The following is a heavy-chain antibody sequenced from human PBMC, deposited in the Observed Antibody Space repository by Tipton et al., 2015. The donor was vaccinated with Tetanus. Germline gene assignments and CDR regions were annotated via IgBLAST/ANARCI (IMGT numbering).Heavy chain of an antibody. D-gene: IGHD3-3*01. V-gene: IGHV4-59*01. CDR1: GASISPYY. CDR3: ARIHDFWSGYFDF. CDR2: ILYGGST. Sequence: TLSLTCAVSGASISPYYWSWIRQPPGKGLEWIGYILYGGSTHYSPSLKSRVTVSADPSKNQFSLKLSSVTAADTAVYYCARIHDFWSGYFDFWGQGTLVTVSS. J-gene: IGHJ4*02.